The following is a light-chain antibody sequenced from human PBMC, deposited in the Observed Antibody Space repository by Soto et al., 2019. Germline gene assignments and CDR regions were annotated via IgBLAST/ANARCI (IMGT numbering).Light chain of an antibody. CDR2: DVT. CDR1: SSDVGKYDY. Sequence: QSALTQPPSASGSPGQSVTISCTGTSSDVGKYDYVSWYQHHPGKAPKLVIYDVTKRPSGVPDRFSGSKSGNTASLSVSGLQPEDEADYYRSAYAGNFNFVFGTGTKLTVL. CDR3: SAYAGNFNFV. J-gene: IGLJ1*01. V-gene: IGLV2-8*01.